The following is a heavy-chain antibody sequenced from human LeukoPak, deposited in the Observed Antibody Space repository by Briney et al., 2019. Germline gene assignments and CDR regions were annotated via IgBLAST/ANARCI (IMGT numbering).Heavy chain of an antibody. Sequence: PGGSLRLSCAASGFTFSSYGMHWVRQAPGKGLEWVAVISYDGSNKYYADSVKGRFTISRDNSKNTLYLQMNSLRAEDTAVYYCAKSYYYDSSGYYLNYWGQGTLVTVSS. D-gene: IGHD3-22*01. CDR3: AKSYYYDSSGYYLNY. CDR2: ISYDGSNK. CDR1: GFTFSSYG. V-gene: IGHV3-30*18. J-gene: IGHJ4*02.